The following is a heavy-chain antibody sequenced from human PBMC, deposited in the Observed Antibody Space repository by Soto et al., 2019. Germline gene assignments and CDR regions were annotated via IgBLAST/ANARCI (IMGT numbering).Heavy chain of an antibody. D-gene: IGHD6-13*01. V-gene: IGHV4-4*02. J-gene: IGHJ4*02. CDR2: IYHSGST. CDR3: ASAGSSWYGPYQFDY. Sequence: SETLSLSCAVSGGSISSSNWWSWVRQPPGKGLEWIGEIYHSGSTNYNPSLKSRVTISVDKSKNQFSLKLSSVTAADTAVYYCASAGSSWYGPYQFDYWGQGTLVTVSS. CDR1: GGSISSSNW.